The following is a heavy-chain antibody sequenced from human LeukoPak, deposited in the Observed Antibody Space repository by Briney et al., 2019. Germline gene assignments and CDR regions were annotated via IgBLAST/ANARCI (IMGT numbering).Heavy chain of an antibody. Sequence: SETLSLTCTVSGGSISSGDYYWSWIRQPPGKGLEWIGYIYYSGSTYCNPSLKSRVTISVDTSKNQFSLKLSSVTAADTAVYYCAGAAQRHYYDSSGYYLAWGQGTLVTVSS. CDR3: AGAAQRHYYDSSGYYLA. V-gene: IGHV4-30-4*01. D-gene: IGHD3-22*01. J-gene: IGHJ4*02. CDR1: GGSISSGDYY. CDR2: IYYSGST.